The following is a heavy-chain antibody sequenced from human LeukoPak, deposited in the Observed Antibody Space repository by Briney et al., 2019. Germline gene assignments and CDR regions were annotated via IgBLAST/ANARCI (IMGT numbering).Heavy chain of an antibody. CDR3: ARARLGRCTNGICRYFDY. CDR2: IHHSGST. V-gene: IGHV4-34*01. D-gene: IGHD2-8*01. CDR1: GEPFTGYY. J-gene: IGHJ4*02. Sequence: PSETLSLTCAVHGEPFTGYYWSWIRQSPERGLEWLGEIHHSGSTNYNPSLKRPVTLSVDASRNEVSLKVDSMTAADTAVYFCARARLGRCTNGICRYFDYWGQGSVVTVSS.